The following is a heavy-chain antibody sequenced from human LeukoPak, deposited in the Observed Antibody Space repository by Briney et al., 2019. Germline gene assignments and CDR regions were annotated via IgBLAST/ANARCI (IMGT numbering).Heavy chain of an antibody. V-gene: IGHV3-23*01. J-gene: IGHJ6*02. D-gene: IGHD2-2*01. CDR2: ISGSGGST. Sequence: GGSLRLSCAASGFTLSSYAMSWVRQAPGKGLEWVSAISGSGGSTYYADSVKGRFTISRDNSKNTLYLQMNSLRAEDTAVYYCAGAGRCSSTSCFPQNYYYYYGMDVWGQGTTVTVSS. CDR3: AGAGRCSSTSCFPQNYYYYYGMDV. CDR1: GFTLSSYA.